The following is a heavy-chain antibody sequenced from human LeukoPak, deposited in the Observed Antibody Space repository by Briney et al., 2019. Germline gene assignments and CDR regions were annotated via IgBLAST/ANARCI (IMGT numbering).Heavy chain of an antibody. Sequence: SETLFLTCTVSGGSISNYYWSWIRQPPGKGLEWIGYIYYSGSTNYNPSLKSRSTISVDTSKNQLSLKLSSVTAADTAVYYCARGSGWYFYWGQGTLVTVSS. CDR1: GGSISNYY. CDR2: IYYSGST. D-gene: IGHD6-19*01. V-gene: IGHV4-59*01. CDR3: ARGSGWYFY. J-gene: IGHJ4*02.